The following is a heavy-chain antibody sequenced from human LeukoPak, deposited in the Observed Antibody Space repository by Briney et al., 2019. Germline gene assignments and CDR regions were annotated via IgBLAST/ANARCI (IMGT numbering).Heavy chain of an antibody. Sequence: ASVKVSWKASGYRFTSYSISWVRQEPGQGLEWVGWISSYNGKTNYGKNVQGRVTMTTDTSTTTAYMELRSLTSDDTAVYYCARDRPGNSLEYWGQGTLVTVSS. V-gene: IGHV1-18*01. D-gene: IGHD4-23*01. J-gene: IGHJ4*02. CDR1: GYRFTSYS. CDR3: ARDRPGNSLEY. CDR2: ISSYNGKT.